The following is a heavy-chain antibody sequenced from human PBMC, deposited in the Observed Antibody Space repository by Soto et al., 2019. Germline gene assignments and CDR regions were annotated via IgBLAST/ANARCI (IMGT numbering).Heavy chain of an antibody. CDR3: ARSAVQSRRASDNFYDILTGYRRRPSPLDY. V-gene: IGHV1-8*01. J-gene: IGHJ4*02. Sequence: ASVKVSCKASGYTFTSYDINWVRQATGQGLEWMGWMNPNSGNTGYAQKFQGRVTMTRNTSISTAYMELSSLRSEDTAVYYCARSAVQSRRASDNFYDILTGYRRRPSPLDYWGQGTLVTVSS. CDR1: GYTFTSYD. CDR2: MNPNSGNT. D-gene: IGHD3-9*01.